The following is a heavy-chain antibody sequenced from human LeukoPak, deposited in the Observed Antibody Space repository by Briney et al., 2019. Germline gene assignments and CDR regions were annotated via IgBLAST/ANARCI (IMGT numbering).Heavy chain of an antibody. J-gene: IGHJ4*02. V-gene: IGHV3-23*01. Sequence: PGGSLRLSCAASGLTFTSYAMSWVRQAPGKGLEWVSAIGGSGGSTYYADSVKGRFTISRDNSKNTLYLQMNSLRAEDTAVYYCATVGVVAAFPRDFDYWGQGTLVTVSS. CDR1: GLTFTSYA. D-gene: IGHD2-21*02. CDR2: IGGSGGST. CDR3: ATVGVVAAFPRDFDY.